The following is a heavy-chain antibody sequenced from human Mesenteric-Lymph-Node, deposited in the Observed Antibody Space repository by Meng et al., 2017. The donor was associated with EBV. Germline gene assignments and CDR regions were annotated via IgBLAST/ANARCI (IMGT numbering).Heavy chain of an antibody. CDR2: INPSDGST. D-gene: IGHD6-19*01. CDR3: AKDQYSSGWFYFNY. J-gene: IGHJ4*02. Sequence: VQLVQSGAEVKKPGASVKVSCKASGYTFNSYHMHWVRQAPGQGPEWVGIINPSDGSTYYAQKFQGRITMTRDTSTSTVYMELSSLRSEDTAVYYCAKDQYSSGWFYFNYWGQGTLVTVSS. V-gene: IGHV1-46*02. CDR1: GYTFNSYH.